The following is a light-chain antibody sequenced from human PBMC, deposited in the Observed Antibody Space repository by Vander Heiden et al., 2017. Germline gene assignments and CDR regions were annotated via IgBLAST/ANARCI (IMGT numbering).Light chain of an antibody. V-gene: IGKV1-39*01. CDR3: QQSYSPPLT. CDR1: QSISKS. J-gene: IGKJ4*01. Sequence: IHMTQSPTSRSAYVGSTVTIPCRASQSISKSLTWYQQKLHLAPSLLIYNASTLRSGVPARFSCGGSGTDFTLTISRLQPEDFAIYYCQQSYSPPLTFGGGTKVEIQ. CDR2: NAS.